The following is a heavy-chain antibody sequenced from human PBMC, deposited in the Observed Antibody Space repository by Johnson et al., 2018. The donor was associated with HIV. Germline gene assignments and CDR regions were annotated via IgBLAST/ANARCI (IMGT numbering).Heavy chain of an antibody. Sequence: VQLVESGGGVVQPGRSLRLSCAASGFTFSRYAMHWVRQAPGKGLEWVAVISYDGSNKYYADSVKGRFTISRDSSKNTLYLQMNSLRAEDTAVYYCAITSRTDAFDIWGQGTMVTVSS. V-gene: IGHV3-30-3*01. CDR3: AITSRTDAFDI. CDR2: ISYDGSNK. D-gene: IGHD1-1*01. CDR1: GFTFSRYA. J-gene: IGHJ3*02.